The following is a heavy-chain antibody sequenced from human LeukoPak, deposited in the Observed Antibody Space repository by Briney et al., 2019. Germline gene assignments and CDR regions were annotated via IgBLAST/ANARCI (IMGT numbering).Heavy chain of an antibody. J-gene: IGHJ4*02. CDR3: ARAGSHWHYVY. CDR2: ISSYSSYI. D-gene: IGHD3-10*01. Sequence: GGSLRLSCAASGFTFSSYSINWVRQAPGQGLERVSSISSYSSYIYYADSVKGRFTISRDNAKNSLSLQMNNLRVEDMAVYYCARAGSHWHYVYWGQGTVVTVSS. V-gene: IGHV3-21*01. CDR1: GFTFSSYS.